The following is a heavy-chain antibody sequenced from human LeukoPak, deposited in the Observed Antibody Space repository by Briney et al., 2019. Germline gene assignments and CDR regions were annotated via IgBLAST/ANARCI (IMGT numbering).Heavy chain of an antibody. D-gene: IGHD3-22*01. V-gene: IGHV1-2*02. J-gene: IGHJ3*02. CDR1: GYTFTGYY. Sequence: ASVKVSCKASGYTFTGYYIHWVRQAPGQGLEWMGWINPNSGGTHYAQKFQGRVTMTWDTSISTAYMELSRLRSDDTAVYYCARYYDRTDALDIWGQGTMVTVSS. CDR3: ARYYDRTDALDI. CDR2: INPNSGGT.